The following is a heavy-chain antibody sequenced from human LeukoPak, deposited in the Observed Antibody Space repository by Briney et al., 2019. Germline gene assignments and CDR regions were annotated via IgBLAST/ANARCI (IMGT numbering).Heavy chain of an antibody. V-gene: IGHV3-11*04. J-gene: IGHJ5*02. CDR3: ARDREWVAAADDWFDP. Sequence: KSGGSLRLSCAASGFTFSDYYMSWIRQAPGKGLEWVSYISSSGSTIYYADSVKGRFTISRDNAKNSLYLQMNSLRAEDTAVYYCARDREWVAAADDWFDPWGQGTLVTVSS. CDR2: ISSSGSTI. D-gene: IGHD6-13*01. CDR1: GFTFSDYY.